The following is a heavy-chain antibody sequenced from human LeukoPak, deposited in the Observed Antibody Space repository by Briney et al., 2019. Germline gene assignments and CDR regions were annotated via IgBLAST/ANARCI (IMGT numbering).Heavy chain of an antibody. Sequence: GGSLRLSCAASGVPISGYWMSWVRQAPGKGLEWVANIKQDASGIYYVGSVKGRFIISRDNAKNSVFLQMNSLRAEDTAVYYCATDGGPFDNWGQGILVTVSS. CDR1: GVPISGYW. CDR2: IKQDASGI. J-gene: IGHJ4*02. CDR3: ATDGGPFDN. D-gene: IGHD3-10*01. V-gene: IGHV3-7*01.